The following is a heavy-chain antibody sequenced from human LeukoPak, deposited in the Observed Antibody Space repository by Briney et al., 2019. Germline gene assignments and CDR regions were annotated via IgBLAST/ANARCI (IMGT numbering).Heavy chain of an antibody. D-gene: IGHD6-13*01. CDR3: AKGGGQQLAIDY. J-gene: IGHJ4*02. CDR1: GFTFDDYA. CDR2: ISWDGGST. Sequence: GGSLRLSCAASGFTFDDYAMHWVRQAPGKGLEWVSLISWDGGSTYYADSVKGRFTISRDNSKNSLYLQMNSLRAEDTALYYCAKGGGQQLAIDYWGQGTLVTVSS. V-gene: IGHV3-43D*03.